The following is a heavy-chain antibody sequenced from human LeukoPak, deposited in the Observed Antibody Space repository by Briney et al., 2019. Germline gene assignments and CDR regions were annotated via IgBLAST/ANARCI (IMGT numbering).Heavy chain of an antibody. Sequence: SETLSLTCAVYGGSFSGYYWSWIRQPPGKGLEWIGEINHSGSTNYNPSLKSRVTISVDTSKNQFSLKLSSVTAADTAVYYCARRKEYQRPYNWFDPWGQGTLVTVSS. CDR3: ARRKEYQRPYNWFDP. V-gene: IGHV4-34*01. D-gene: IGHD2-2*01. CDR2: INHSGST. J-gene: IGHJ5*02. CDR1: GGSFSGYY.